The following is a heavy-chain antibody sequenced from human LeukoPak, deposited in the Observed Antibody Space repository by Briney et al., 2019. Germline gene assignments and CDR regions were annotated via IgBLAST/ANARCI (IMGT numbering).Heavy chain of an antibody. J-gene: IGHJ6*02. Sequence: GSLRLSCAASGFTFSNAWMTWVRQAPGKGLEWVGRIYRNADGGTTDYAAPVKGRFTISRDDSKNTLYLQMNSLKTEDTAVYYCTTDSYCSTTTCYASSNYYYGLDAWGQGTSVTVSS. V-gene: IGHV3-15*05. CDR3: TTDSYCSTTTCYASSNYYYGLDA. D-gene: IGHD2-2*01. CDR1: GFTFSNAW. CDR2: IYRNADGGTT.